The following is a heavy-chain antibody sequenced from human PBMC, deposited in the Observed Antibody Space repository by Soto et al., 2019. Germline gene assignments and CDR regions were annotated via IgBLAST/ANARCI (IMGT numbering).Heavy chain of an antibody. CDR2: ISAYNGNT. Sequence: QVQLVQSGAEVKKPGASVKVSCKASGYNFNSYTISWVRQAPGQGLEWMGRISAYNGNTNYAQKRQGRVTMTTDTSTSTAYMELRSLRSDDTAMYHCARVVGALGHWFDPWGQGTLVTVSS. CDR1: GYNFNSYT. D-gene: IGHD1-26*01. CDR3: ARVVGALGHWFDP. V-gene: IGHV1-18*01. J-gene: IGHJ5*02.